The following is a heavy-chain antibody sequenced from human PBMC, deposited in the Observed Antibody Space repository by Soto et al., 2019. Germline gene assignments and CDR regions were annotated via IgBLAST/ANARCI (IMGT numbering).Heavy chain of an antibody. D-gene: IGHD6-6*01. V-gene: IGHV3-30*18. CDR2: ISYDGSNK. CDR3: AKDMYSSSPYYFDY. J-gene: IGHJ4*02. CDR1: GFIFSSYG. Sequence: QVQLLESGGGVVQPGRSLRLSCAASGFIFSSYGMHWVRQAPGKGLEWVAVISYDGSNKYYADSVKGRFTISRDNSKNTLYLQVNSLRAEDTAVYYCAKDMYSSSPYYFDYWGQGTLVTVSS.